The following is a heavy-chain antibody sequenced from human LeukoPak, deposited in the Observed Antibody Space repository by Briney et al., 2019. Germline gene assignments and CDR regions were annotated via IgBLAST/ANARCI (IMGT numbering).Heavy chain of an antibody. D-gene: IGHD3-3*01. V-gene: IGHV3-30*02. CDR3: ARGAPDTKYYDFWSGYSHSNYYYYMDV. Sequence: GGSLRLSCAASGFTFSSYGMHWVRQAPGKGLEWVAFIRYDGSNKYYADSVKGRFTISRDNSKNTLYLQMNSLRAEDTAVYYCARGAPDTKYYDFWSGYSHSNYYYYMDVWGKGTTVTVSS. CDR2: IRYDGSNK. J-gene: IGHJ6*03. CDR1: GFTFSSYG.